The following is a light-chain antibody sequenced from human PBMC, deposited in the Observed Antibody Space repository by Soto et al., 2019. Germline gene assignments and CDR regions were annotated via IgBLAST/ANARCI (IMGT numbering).Light chain of an antibody. CDR2: AGY. Sequence: DIQMTQSPSTLSASVGDRVTITCRASQGISSYLAWYQHPPGKAPNLLIYAGYTLQSGVPSRFSGGFSGTEFTLTISSLQPEDFATYYCQQLYRYPITFGQGTRLEIK. V-gene: IGKV1-9*01. CDR1: QGISSY. CDR3: QQLYRYPIT. J-gene: IGKJ5*01.